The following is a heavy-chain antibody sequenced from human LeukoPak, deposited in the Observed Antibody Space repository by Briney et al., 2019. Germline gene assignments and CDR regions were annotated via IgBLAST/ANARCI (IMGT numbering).Heavy chain of an antibody. Sequence: GGSLRLSCAVSGFTVSSNYVSWVRQAPGKGLEWVSVIYIGGSTYYADSVKGRFTISRDNSKNTLYLQMNSLRAEDTAVYYCARGRYSSRSGGYYFDIWGQGTLVTVSS. CDR2: IYIGGST. CDR1: GFTVSSNY. J-gene: IGHJ4*02. CDR3: ARGRYSSRSGGYYFDI. D-gene: IGHD2-2*01. V-gene: IGHV3-53*01.